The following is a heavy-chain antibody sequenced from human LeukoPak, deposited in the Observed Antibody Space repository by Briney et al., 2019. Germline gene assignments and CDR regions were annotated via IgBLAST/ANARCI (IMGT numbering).Heavy chain of an antibody. CDR3: ARGSGSYLDY. V-gene: IGHV4-59*01. Sequence: SETLSLTCTVSGGSISSYYWNWIRQPPGEGLEWIAYFHYSGSTNYNPSLKSRVTISVDTSKNQFSLKLSSVTAADTAVYYCARGSGSYLDYWGQGTLVTVSS. CDR2: FHYSGST. J-gene: IGHJ4*02. CDR1: GGSISSYY. D-gene: IGHD1-26*01.